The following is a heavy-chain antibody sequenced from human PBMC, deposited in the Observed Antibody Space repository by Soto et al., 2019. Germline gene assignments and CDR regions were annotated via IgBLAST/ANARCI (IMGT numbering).Heavy chain of an antibody. D-gene: IGHD3-16*02. CDR2: ISGAGGST. J-gene: IGHJ2*01. Sequence: EVQLLESGGGLVQPGGSLRLSCAASQFTFSYYAMGWVRQAPGKGLEWVSLISGAGGSTNYADTVKGRFAISHDNSENTLYLQTNSRSAEDSAVYYCAKGHPSSDLWGRGTLVIVSS. CDR1: QFTFSYYA. V-gene: IGHV3-23*01. CDR3: AKGHPSSDL.